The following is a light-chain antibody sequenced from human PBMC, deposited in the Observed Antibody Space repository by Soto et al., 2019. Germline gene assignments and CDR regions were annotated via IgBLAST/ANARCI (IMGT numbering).Light chain of an antibody. CDR3: AARDDSLSGHWV. Sequence: QSVLTQPPSASGTPGQRVTISCSGSSSNIGSEYVVWYQHLPGTAPKLLIYRNNQRPSGVPDRFASSKSGTSASLAISGLRSEDEADYYCAARDDSLSGHWVFGGGTKLTVL. CDR2: RNN. CDR1: SSNIGSEY. V-gene: IGLV1-47*01. J-gene: IGLJ3*02.